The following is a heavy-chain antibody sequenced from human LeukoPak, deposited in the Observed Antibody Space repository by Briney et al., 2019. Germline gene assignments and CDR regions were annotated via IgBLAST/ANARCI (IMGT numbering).Heavy chain of an antibody. CDR3: TRSPPPGATAYGVVDL. D-gene: IGHD3-16*01. V-gene: IGHV4-34*01. J-gene: IGHJ4*02. Sequence: SETLSLTCAVYGGSFSGSYWSWIRHPPGKGLEWIGEINHSGGTNYNPSLKSRVTISIDTSKNQFSLKLRSVTAADTAVYYCTRSPPPGATAYGVVDLWGQGTLVTVSS. CDR1: GGSFSGSY. CDR2: INHSGGT.